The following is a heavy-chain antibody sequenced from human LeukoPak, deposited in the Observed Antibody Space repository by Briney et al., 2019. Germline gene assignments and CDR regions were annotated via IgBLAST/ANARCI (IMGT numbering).Heavy chain of an antibody. V-gene: IGHV3-49*03. CDR1: GFTFGDYA. CDR3: TRDQYSSGWYDILFDY. D-gene: IGHD6-19*01. CDR2: IRSKIYGATT. J-gene: IGHJ4*02. Sequence: SLRLSCTASGFTFGDYAMSWFRQAPGKGLEWVGFIRSKIYGATTEYAASVKGRFTISRDDSKSIAYLQMNSLKTEDTAVYYCTRDQYSSGWYDILFDYWGQGTLVTVSS.